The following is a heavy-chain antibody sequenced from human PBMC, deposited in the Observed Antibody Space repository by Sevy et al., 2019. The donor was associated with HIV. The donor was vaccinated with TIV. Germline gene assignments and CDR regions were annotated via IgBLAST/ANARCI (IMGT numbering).Heavy chain of an antibody. V-gene: IGHV1-3*01. J-gene: IGHJ4*02. CDR1: GYTFTNYA. CDR2: INVGNGNT. CDR3: ARGEFCSGSSCYSEFFDY. D-gene: IGHD2-15*01. Sequence: ASVRVSCKASGYTFTNYAIHWVRQAPGQKLEWMGRINVGNGNTLSQKFQDRATFTRDTSASTAYMQLSSLRSEDTAVYYCARGEFCSGSSCYSEFFDYCGQGALVTVSS.